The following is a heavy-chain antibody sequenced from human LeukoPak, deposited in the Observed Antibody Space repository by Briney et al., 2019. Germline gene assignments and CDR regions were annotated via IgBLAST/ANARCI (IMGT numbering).Heavy chain of an antibody. V-gene: IGHV3-23*01. CDR1: GVSFSGYY. D-gene: IGHD3-22*01. J-gene: IGHJ4*02. Sequence: ETLSLTCAVYGVSFSGYYWSWVRQAPGKGLEWVSAISGSGAGTYYADSVKGRFTISRDNSKNTLYLQMNSLRAEDTAVYYCAKEDANTYYYDSSGYYYFDYWGQGTLVTVSS. CDR2: ISGSGAGT. CDR3: AKEDANTYYYDSSGYYYFDY.